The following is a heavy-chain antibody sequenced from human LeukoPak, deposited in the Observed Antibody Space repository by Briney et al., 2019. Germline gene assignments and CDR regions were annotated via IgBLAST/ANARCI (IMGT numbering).Heavy chain of an antibody. CDR1: GGSISSYY. Sequence: SETLSLTCTVSGGSISSYYWSWIRQPPGKGLEWIGYIYYSGSTNYNPSLKSRVTISVDTSKNQFSLKLSSVTAADTAVYYCARVHPYSSGWPQDHCYGMDVWGQGTTVTVSS. J-gene: IGHJ6*02. V-gene: IGHV4-59*01. CDR2: IYYSGST. CDR3: ARVHPYSSGWPQDHCYGMDV. D-gene: IGHD6-19*01.